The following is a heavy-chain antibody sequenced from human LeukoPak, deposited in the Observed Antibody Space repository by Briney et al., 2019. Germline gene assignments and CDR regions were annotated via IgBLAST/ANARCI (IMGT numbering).Heavy chain of an antibody. J-gene: IGHJ5*02. CDR3: AKEAKRITIFGVVENWFDP. CDR1: GFTVSSNY. CDR2: IYSGGSA. V-gene: IGHV3-53*01. Sequence: GGSLRLSCAASGFTVSSNYMSWVRQAPGKGLEWVSVIYSGGSAYYADSVKGRFTVSRDNSKNTLYLQMNSLRAEDTAVYYCAKEAKRITIFGVVENWFDPWGQGTLVTVSS. D-gene: IGHD3-3*01.